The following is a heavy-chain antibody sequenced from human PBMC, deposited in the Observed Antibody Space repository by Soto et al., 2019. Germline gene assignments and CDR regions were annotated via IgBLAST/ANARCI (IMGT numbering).Heavy chain of an antibody. CDR1: GFMFRDYA. V-gene: IGHV3-48*01. D-gene: IGHD2-21*02. J-gene: IGHJ6*02. CDR2: ISRDSKSI. Sequence: PGGSLRLSCAASGFMFRDYALNWVRQAPGKGLEWLSYISRDSKSIYYADSVRGRFTISRDNSQTSLYLQMNSLRAEDTAVYFCAKGLREHIVVVTVIRVYYYYGMDVWGQGTTVTVSS. CDR3: AKGLREHIVVVTVIRVYYYYGMDV.